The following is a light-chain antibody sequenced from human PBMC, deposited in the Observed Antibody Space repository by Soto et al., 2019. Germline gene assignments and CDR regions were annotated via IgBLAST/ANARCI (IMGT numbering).Light chain of an antibody. CDR2: DAP. CDR1: QSVSSY. V-gene: IGKV3-11*01. CDR3: QQRSNWPPWT. J-gene: IGKJ1*01. Sequence: EIVLTQSPATLSLSPGERAPLSCRASQSVSSYLAWYQQKPGQAPRLLIYDAPNRATGIPARFSGSGSGTDFTLTISSLEPEDFAVYYCQQRSNWPPWTFGQGTKVDIK.